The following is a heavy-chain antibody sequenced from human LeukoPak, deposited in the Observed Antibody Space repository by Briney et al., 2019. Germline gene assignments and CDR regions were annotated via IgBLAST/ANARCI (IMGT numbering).Heavy chain of an antibody. CDR1: GFTFSSYA. CDR2: ISGSGGST. D-gene: IGHD6-6*01. V-gene: IGHV3-23*01. J-gene: IGHJ4*02. CDR3: AKDRGSSSSPIDY. Sequence: GGSLRLSCAASGFTFSSYAMSWVRQTPGKGLEWVSAISGSGGSTYYADSVKGRFTISRDNSKNTLYLQMNSLRAEDTAVYYCAKDRGSSSSPIDYWGQGTLVTVSS.